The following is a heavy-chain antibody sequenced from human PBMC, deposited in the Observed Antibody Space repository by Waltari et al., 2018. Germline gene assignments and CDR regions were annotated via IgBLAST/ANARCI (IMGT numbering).Heavy chain of an antibody. Sequence: QVQLVESGGGLVKPGGSLRLSCAASGFTFSDYSMSWVRQAPGKGLEWISYISSSGSTIYSADSVKGRFTISRDNAKNSLYLQMNSLRADDTAVYYCARDNGDYYYYYMDVWGKGTTVTVSS. D-gene: IGHD2-8*01. CDR2: ISSSGSTI. V-gene: IGHV3-11*01. CDR3: ARDNGDYYYYYMDV. J-gene: IGHJ6*03. CDR1: GFTFSDYS.